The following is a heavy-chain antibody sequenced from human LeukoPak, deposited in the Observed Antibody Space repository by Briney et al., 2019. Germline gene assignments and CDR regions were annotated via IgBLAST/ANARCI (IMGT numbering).Heavy chain of an antibody. CDR3: ASDGYSGSAFGY. D-gene: IGHD5-12*01. V-gene: IGHV1-69*01. J-gene: IGHJ4*02. Sequence: GSSVKVSCKASGGTFSSYAISWVRQAPGQGLEWMGGIIPIFGTANYAQKFQGRVTITADESTSTAYMELSSLRSEDTAVYYCASDGYSGSAFGYWGQGTLVTVSS. CDR2: IIPIFGTA. CDR1: GGTFSSYA.